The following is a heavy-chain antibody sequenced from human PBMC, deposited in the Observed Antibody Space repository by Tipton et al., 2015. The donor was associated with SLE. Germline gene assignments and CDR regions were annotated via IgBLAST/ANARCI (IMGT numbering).Heavy chain of an antibody. V-gene: IGHV1-69*15. CDR3: ARDPPHITGSWGYYYGMDV. CDR2: IIPIFGTA. Sequence: QSGAEVKKPGSSVKVSCKASGGTFSSYAISWVRQAPGQGLEWMGRIIPIFGTANYAQKFQGRVTITADESTSTAYMELSSLRSEDTAVYYCARDPPHITGSWGYYYGMDVWGQGTTVTVSS. J-gene: IGHJ6*02. D-gene: IGHD1-20*01. CDR1: GGTFSSYA.